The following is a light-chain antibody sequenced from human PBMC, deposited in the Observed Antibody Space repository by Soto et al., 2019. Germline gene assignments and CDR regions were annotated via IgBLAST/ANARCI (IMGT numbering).Light chain of an antibody. CDR2: ATS. Sequence: DLQMTQSPSSLSASVGDRVTITCRASQSITIYLNWYQQKPGKAPKLLIFATSSLQSGVPSRFRGRRCGTDFDLAISSRQTEDLATYYCQQSLTTPLTCGGGTKVEIK. V-gene: IGKV1-39*01. CDR3: QQSLTTPLT. J-gene: IGKJ4*01. CDR1: QSITIY.